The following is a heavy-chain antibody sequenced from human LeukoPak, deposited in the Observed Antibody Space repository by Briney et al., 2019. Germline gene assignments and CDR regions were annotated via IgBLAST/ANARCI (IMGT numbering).Heavy chain of an antibody. CDR3: ARGRLGGYVFDY. V-gene: IGHV3-30*04. Sequence: GGSLRLSCAASGFTFSSYAMHWVRQAPGKGLEWVAVISYDGSNKYYADSVKGRFTISRDNSKNTLYLQMNSLRAEDTAVYYCARGRLGGYVFDYWGQGTLVTVSS. CDR2: ISYDGSNK. D-gene: IGHD5-12*01. J-gene: IGHJ4*02. CDR1: GFTFSSYA.